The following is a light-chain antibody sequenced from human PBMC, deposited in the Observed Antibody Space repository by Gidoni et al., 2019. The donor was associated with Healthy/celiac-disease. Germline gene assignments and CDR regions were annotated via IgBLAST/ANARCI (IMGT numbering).Light chain of an antibody. J-gene: IGKJ1*01. V-gene: IGKV3-11*01. CDR2: DTS. CDR3: QQRASWPPT. Sequence: EVVLTQSPPTLSLSPGERATLSCRASQSVSNYLAWYQQKGGQAPRLLIYDTSLRATGIPTRFSGSGSGTDFTLTISSLEPEDFGIYYCQQRASWPPTFXXXTRVDIK. CDR1: QSVSNY.